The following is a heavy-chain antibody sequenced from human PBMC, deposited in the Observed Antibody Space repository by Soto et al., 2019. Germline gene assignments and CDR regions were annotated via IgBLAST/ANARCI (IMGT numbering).Heavy chain of an antibody. D-gene: IGHD2-15*01. CDR1: GFTFSDYY. J-gene: IGHJ3*02. CDR2: ISSSGSGI. V-gene: IGHV3-11*01. CDR3: ARAYSDAFDI. Sequence: GGSLRLSCAASGFTFSDYYMTWIRQAPGKGLEWVSYISSSGSGIYYADSVKGRFTISRDNAKNSLYLQMSGLRAEDTAVFYCARAYSDAFDIWDQGTMVTVSS.